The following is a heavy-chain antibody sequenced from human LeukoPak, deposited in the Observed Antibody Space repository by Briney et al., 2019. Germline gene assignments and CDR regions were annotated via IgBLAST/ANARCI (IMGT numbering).Heavy chain of an antibody. CDR2: IYYSGST. CDR1: GGSISSYY. CDR3: ARAPAALHNWFDP. V-gene: IGHV4-59*01. D-gene: IGHD6-25*01. J-gene: IGHJ5*02. Sequence: KPSETLSLTCTVSGGSISSYYWSWIRQPPGKGLEWIGYIYYSGSTNYNPSLKSRVTISVDTSKNQFSLKLSSVTAADTAVYYCARAPAALHNWFDPWGQGTLVTVSS.